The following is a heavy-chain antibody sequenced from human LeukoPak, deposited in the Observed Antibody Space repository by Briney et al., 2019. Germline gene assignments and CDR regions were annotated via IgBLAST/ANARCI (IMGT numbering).Heavy chain of an antibody. CDR2: INSDGSST. CDR1: GFTFSSYA. V-gene: IGHV3-74*01. J-gene: IGHJ4*02. CDR3: ARSNYGDSYFDY. Sequence: GGSLRLSCAASGFTFSSYAIHWVRQAPGKGLVWVSRINSDGSSTSYADSVKGRFTISRDNAKNTLYLQMNSLRAEDTAVYYCARSNYGDSYFDYWGQGTLVTVSP. D-gene: IGHD4-17*01.